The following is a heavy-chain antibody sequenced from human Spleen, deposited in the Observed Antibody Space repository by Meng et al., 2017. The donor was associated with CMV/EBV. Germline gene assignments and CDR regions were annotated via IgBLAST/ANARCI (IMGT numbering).Heavy chain of an antibody. V-gene: IGHV3-74*01. J-gene: IGHJ5*02. CDR2: ISRDGNTT. D-gene: IGHD2-2*01. CDR3: ARVLFGTSRGWFDP. Sequence: GRSLRLSCAASGFTFSNYWMHWVRQAPGKGLVWVSRISRDGNTTNYADSVKGRFTISRDNAKNSLYLQMNTLSAEDTAVYYCARVLFGTSRGWFDPWGQGTLVTVSS. CDR1: GFTFSNYW.